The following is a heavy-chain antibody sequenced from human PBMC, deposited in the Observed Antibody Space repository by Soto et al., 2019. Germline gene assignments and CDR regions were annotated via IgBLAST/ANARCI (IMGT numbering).Heavy chain of an antibody. J-gene: IGHJ5*02. CDR3: ARGLPNYFGLHWLDP. D-gene: IGHD3-10*01. CDR1: GDSITNGLYS. CDR2: IHHTGGT. Sequence: QLQLQEAGSGLVKPSQTLSLTCGVSGDSITNGLYSWSWIRQPPGKGLEWIGYIHHTGGTFYNPSLESRVTISRDTSKNQFSLKMTSVTAADTAVYYCARGLPNYFGLHWLDPWGQGTLVTVSS. V-gene: IGHV4-30-2*01.